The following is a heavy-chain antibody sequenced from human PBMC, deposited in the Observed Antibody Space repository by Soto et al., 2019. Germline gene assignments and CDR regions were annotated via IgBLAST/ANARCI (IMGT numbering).Heavy chain of an antibody. CDR1: GFTVSSNY. CDR3: ERGDPLNY. J-gene: IGHJ4*02. CDR2: LYSGGST. V-gene: IGHV3-53*01. Sequence: EVQLVESGGGLIQPGGSLRLSCAASGFTVSSNYMSWVRQAPGKGLEWLSVLYSGGSTYYADSVKGRFTISRDDSENTLYLHMNSLRAEDTAVYYCERGDPLNYWGQGTLVTVSS. D-gene: IGHD2-21*02.